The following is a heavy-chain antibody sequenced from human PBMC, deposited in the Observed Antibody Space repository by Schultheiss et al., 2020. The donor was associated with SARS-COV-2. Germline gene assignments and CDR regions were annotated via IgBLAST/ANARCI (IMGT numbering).Heavy chain of an antibody. CDR1: GFTFTNSW. V-gene: IGHV3-7*01. J-gene: IGHJ6*02. Sequence: GGSLRLSCVASGFTFTNSWLTWVRQAPGKGLEWVANIWRGDTETYYVASVKGRFTISRDDAKNSLYLQMTSLRAEDTAVYYCARSLHTRLGVVVIPLPSHNYYAMDVWGQGTAVTVSS. D-gene: IGHD3-3*01. CDR3: ARSLHTRLGVVVIPLPSHNYYAMDV. CDR2: IWRGDTET.